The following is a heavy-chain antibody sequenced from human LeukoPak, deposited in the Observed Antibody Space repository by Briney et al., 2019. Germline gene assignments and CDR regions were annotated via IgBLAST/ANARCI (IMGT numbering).Heavy chain of an antibody. J-gene: IGHJ3*02. CDR1: GYTFTSYG. CDR2: ISAYNGNT. V-gene: IGHV1-18*01. Sequence: ASVKGSCKASGYTFTSYGISWVRQAPGQGLEWMGWISAYNGNTNYAQKLQGRVTMTTDTSTSAAYMELRSLRSDDTAVYYCARGCTNGVCYYGDAFDIWGQGTMVTVSS. CDR3: ARGCTNGVCYYGDAFDI. D-gene: IGHD2-8*01.